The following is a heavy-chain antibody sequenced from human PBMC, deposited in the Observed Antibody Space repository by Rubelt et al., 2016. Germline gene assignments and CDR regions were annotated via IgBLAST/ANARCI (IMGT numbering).Heavy chain of an antibody. CDR3: ARAQDSGVYYVEFDY. CDR1: D. D-gene: IGHD3-22*01. J-gene: IGHJ4*02. CDR2: MNPNSGNT. Sequence: DINWVRQATGQGLEWMGWMNPNSGNTGYAQKFQGRVTMTRNTSISTAYMELSSLRAEDTAVYYCARAQDSGVYYVEFDYWGQGTLVTVSA. V-gene: IGHV1-8*01.